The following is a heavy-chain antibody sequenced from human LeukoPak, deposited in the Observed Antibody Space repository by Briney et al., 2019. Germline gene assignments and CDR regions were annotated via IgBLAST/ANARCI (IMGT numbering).Heavy chain of an antibody. J-gene: IGHJ2*01. CDR1: GGSISSYY. V-gene: IGHV4-59*08. Sequence: SETLSLTCTVSGGSISSYYWSWIRQPPGKGLEWIGYIYYSGSTNYNPSLKSRVTISVDTSKNQFSLKLSSVTAADTAVYYCARRALHNWYFDLWGRGTLVTVSS. D-gene: IGHD4-11*01. CDR3: ARRALHNWYFDL. CDR2: IYYSGST.